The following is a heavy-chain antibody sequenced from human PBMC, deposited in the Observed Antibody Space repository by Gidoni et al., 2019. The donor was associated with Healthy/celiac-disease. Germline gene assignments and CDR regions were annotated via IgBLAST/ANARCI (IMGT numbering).Heavy chain of an antibody. CDR3: ARDPGYDFWSGYYMDV. CDR2: ISYDGSNK. J-gene: IGHJ6*03. D-gene: IGHD3-3*01. Sequence: QVQLVESGGGVVQPGSSLRLSCAASGFTFSSYAMHWVRQAPGKGLEWVAVISYDGSNKYYADSVKGRFTISRDNSKNTLYLQMNSLRAEDTAVYYCARDPGYDFWSGYYMDVWGKGTTVTVSS. CDR1: GFTFSSYA. V-gene: IGHV3-30-3*01.